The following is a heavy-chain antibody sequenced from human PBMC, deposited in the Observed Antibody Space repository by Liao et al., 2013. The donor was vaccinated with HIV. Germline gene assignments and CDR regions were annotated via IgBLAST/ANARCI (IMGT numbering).Heavy chain of an antibody. Sequence: QLHLQESGPGLVKPSETLSLICTVSGGSISSTKDYWSWLRQPPGKGLEWIASIYYTGNPYDSGTTYFNASLMSRVTLSVDTSESQFSLNLRSVTAADTAVYYCARDSGGSGTFDYWGQGILVTVSS. CDR2: IYYTGNPYDSGTT. D-gene: IGHD3-10*01. CDR1: GGSISSTKDY. CDR3: ARDSGGSGTFDY. V-gene: IGHV4-61*05. J-gene: IGHJ4*02.